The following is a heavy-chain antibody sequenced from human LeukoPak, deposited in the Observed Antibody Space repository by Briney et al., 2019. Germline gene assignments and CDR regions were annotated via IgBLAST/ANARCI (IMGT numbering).Heavy chain of an antibody. CDR3: ARVGYYDSSGSPNPAPTDAFDI. CDR1: GGSISSYY. D-gene: IGHD3-22*01. J-gene: IGHJ3*02. CDR2: IYYSGST. V-gene: IGHV4-59*01. Sequence: SETLSLTCTVSGGSISSYYWSWIRQPPGKGLEWIGYIYYSGSTNYNPSLKSRVTISVDTSKNQFSLKLSSVTAADTAVYYCARVGYYDSSGSPNPAPTDAFDIWGQGTMVTVSS.